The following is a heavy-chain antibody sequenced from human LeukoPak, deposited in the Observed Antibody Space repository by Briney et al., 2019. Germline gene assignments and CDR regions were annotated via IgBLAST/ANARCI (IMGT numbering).Heavy chain of an antibody. J-gene: IGHJ4*02. CDR1: GFTFSSHW. Sequence: PGGSLRLSCAASGFTFSSHWMHWVRQAPGKGLVWVSRINSDGSSISYADSVKGRFTISRDNAKNTLYLQMNSLRAEDTAVYYCARGGRIAARPTDYWGQGTLVTVSS. V-gene: IGHV3-74*01. D-gene: IGHD6-6*01. CDR3: ARGGRIAARPTDY. CDR2: INSDGSSI.